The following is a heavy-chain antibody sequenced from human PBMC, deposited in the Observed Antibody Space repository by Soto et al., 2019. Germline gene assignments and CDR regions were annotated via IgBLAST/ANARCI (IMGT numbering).Heavy chain of an antibody. Sequence: SETLSLTCVVSGGSISSGNWWSWVRQPPGKGLEWIGEIYHTGSTNYNPSLKSRVTISVDKSKNQFSLKLSSVTAADTAIYYCARDVAALRRIAYWGQGTLVTVSS. D-gene: IGHD6-13*01. CDR3: ARDVAALRRIAY. CDR1: GGSISSGNW. J-gene: IGHJ4*02. V-gene: IGHV4-4*02. CDR2: IYHTGST.